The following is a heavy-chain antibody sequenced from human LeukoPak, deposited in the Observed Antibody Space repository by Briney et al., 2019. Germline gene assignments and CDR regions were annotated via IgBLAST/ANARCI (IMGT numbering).Heavy chain of an antibody. CDR1: GGTFTSYD. V-gene: IGHV1-8*03. CDR2: MNPNSGNT. D-gene: IGHD1-7*01. J-gene: IGHJ4*02. CDR3: ARGLYLGYNWNYVRTFDY. Sequence: ASVKVSCKASGGTFTSYDINWVRQATGQGLEWMGWMNPNSGNTGYAQKFQGRVTITRNTSISTAYMELSSLRSEDTAVYYCARGLYLGYNWNYVRTFDYWGQGTLVTVSS.